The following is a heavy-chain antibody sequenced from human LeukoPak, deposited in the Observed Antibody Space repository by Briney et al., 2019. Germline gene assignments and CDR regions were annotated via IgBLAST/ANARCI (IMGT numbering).Heavy chain of an antibody. Sequence: GGSLRLSCAASGFTVSSNYMSWVRQAPGKGLEWVSVIYSGGSTYYADSVKGRFTISRDNSKNTLYLQMNSLRAEDTAVYYCARAPIAARPSLYYYYYYYMDVWGKGTTVTVSS. CDR1: GFTVSSNY. V-gene: IGHV3-53*01. CDR2: IYSGGST. CDR3: ARAPIAARPSLYYYYYYYMDV. D-gene: IGHD6-6*01. J-gene: IGHJ6*03.